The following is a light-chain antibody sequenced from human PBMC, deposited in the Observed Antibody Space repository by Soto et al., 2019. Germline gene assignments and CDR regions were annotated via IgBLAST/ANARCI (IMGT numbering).Light chain of an antibody. Sequence: QSVLTQPPSVSGSPGQSVTISCTGTSSDVGSYNRVSWYQQPPGTAPKLVISEVSNRPSGVPDRFSGSKSGNTASLTISGLQAEDEADYYCSSYTSSITYVFGTGTKLTVL. V-gene: IGLV2-18*02. J-gene: IGLJ1*01. CDR2: EVS. CDR3: SSYTSSITYV. CDR1: SSDVGSYNR.